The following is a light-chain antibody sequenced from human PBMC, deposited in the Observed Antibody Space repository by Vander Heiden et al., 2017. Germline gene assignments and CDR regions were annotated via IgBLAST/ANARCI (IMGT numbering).Light chain of an antibody. J-gene: IGLJ3*02. CDR3: QVWDSSSWV. CDR2: RES. V-gene: IGLV3-9*01. Sequence: YELTQPLSVSVPLGQTARITCGGNNIGSKTVRWYQQKPGQAPVLVIYRESNRPSGIPERFSGSNSGNTATLTIRRAQAGDEADYYCQVWDSSSWVFGGGTKLTVL. CDR1: NIGSKT.